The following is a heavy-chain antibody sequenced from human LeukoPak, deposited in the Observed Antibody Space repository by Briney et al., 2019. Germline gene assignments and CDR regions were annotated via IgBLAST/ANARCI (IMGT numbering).Heavy chain of an antibody. D-gene: IGHD6-6*01. CDR1: GGSISSLY. CDR3: ARHRAYSSSSPFDY. CDR2: IYYTGST. J-gene: IGHJ4*02. V-gene: IGHV4-59*08. Sequence: SETLSLTCSVSGGSISSLYGSWIRQPPGKGREWIGYIYYTGSTNYNPSLKRRVTMFVDMSKNQFSLRLSSVTAADTAVYYCARHRAYSSSSPFDYWGQGTLVTVSS.